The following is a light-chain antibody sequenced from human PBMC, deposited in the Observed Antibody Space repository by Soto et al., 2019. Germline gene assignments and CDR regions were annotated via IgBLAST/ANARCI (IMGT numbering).Light chain of an antibody. CDR1: RIGSKS. CDR2: DDS. J-gene: IGLJ2*01. Sequence: YTLTQPPSVSAAPGQTATIACGGARIGSKSVHWYPQKAGQAPVLVVYDDSDRPSGIPERFSGSNSQSTATLPISRVEAGDEADYYCQVWDSSTDHAVFGGGTKVTVL. V-gene: IGLV3-21*02. CDR3: QVWDSSTDHAV.